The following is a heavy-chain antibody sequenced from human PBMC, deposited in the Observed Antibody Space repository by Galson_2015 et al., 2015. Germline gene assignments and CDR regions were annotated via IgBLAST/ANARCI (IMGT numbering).Heavy chain of an antibody. CDR2: IKQDGSEK. CDR3: ARVRYYVDY. J-gene: IGHJ4*02. V-gene: IGHV3-7*04. Sequence: SLRLSCAASGFTFSSSWMSWVRQAPGKGLEWVATIKQDGSEKYYVDSVKGRFTISRDNAKNSLYLQMNSLRAEDTAVYYCARVRYYVDYWGQGTLVTVSS. CDR1: GFTFSSSW.